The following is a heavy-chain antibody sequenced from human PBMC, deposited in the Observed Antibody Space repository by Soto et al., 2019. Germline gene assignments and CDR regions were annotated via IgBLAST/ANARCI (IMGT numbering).Heavy chain of an antibody. V-gene: IGHV4-4*02. D-gene: IGHD3-3*02. CDR3: AARHFWSGRWSHTRLGY. J-gene: IGHJ4*02. CDR2: ISHRGST. CDR1: ADSINISHW. Sequence: SETLSLTCAVSADSINISHWWNWVRQPPGKGQGWIGQISHRGSTNYNPSLTSQVTISVDESNNHFSLKLTSVTAADTAVDYCAARHFWSGRWSHTRLGYWGQGTLVTVCS.